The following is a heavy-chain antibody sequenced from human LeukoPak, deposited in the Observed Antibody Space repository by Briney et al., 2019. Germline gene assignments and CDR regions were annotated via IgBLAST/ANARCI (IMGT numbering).Heavy chain of an antibody. Sequence: GGSLRLSCAASGFTFSSYAMSWVRQAPGKGLEWVSSISSRSGYIYYADSVKGRFTISRDNANNSLHLQMNSLRVEDTGIYFCARGSTFGGVISDFWGQGTLVTVSS. CDR3: ARGSTFGGVISDF. CDR2: ISSRSGYI. CDR1: GFTFSSYA. D-gene: IGHD3-16*02. V-gene: IGHV3-21*04. J-gene: IGHJ4*02.